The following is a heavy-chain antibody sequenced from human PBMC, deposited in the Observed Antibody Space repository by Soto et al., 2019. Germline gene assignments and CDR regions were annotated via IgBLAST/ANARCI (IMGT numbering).Heavy chain of an antibody. J-gene: IGHJ4*02. D-gene: IGHD1-26*01. CDR1: GFTFTTYA. V-gene: IGHV3-23*01. Sequence: EVQLLESGGTLVQPGGSLRLSCAASGFTFTTYAMSWLRQAPGKGLEWVSFISGFGTTTHYVYSVKGRFTVSRDKSNNTMFLQTTSLRAEDTAVYFCAKSVGATTLLHFWGQGTLVTVSS. CDR2: ISGFGTTT. CDR3: AKSVGATTLLHF.